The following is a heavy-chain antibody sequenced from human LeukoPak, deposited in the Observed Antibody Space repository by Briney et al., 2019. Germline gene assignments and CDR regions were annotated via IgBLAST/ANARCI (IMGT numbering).Heavy chain of an antibody. CDR3: AKMNYYDSSGYYPDDAFDI. V-gene: IGHV3-23*01. Sequence: GGSLRLSCAASGFTFSSYAMSWVRQAPGKGLEWVSAISGSGGSTYYADSVKGRFTISRDNSKNTLYLQMNSLRAEDTAVYYCAKMNYYDSSGYYPDDAFDIWGQGTMVTVSS. CDR1: GFTFSSYA. D-gene: IGHD3-22*01. J-gene: IGHJ3*02. CDR2: ISGSGGST.